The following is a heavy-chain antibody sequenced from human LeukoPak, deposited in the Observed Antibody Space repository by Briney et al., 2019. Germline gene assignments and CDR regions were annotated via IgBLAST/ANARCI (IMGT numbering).Heavy chain of an antibody. J-gene: IGHJ2*01. CDR2: IYSSGST. Sequence: SETLSLTCTVSGGSISAYYCSWIRQPAGKGLEWIGRIYSSGSTNYNPSLKSRLTMSVDTSKNQFSLKLTSVTAADTAVYYCARSEYGWTFDLWGRGTLATVSS. D-gene: IGHD6-19*01. CDR1: GGSISAYY. CDR3: ARSEYGWTFDL. V-gene: IGHV4-4*07.